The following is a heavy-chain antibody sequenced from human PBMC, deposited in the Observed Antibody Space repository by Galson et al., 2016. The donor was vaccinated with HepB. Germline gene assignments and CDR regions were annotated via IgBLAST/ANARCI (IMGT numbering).Heavy chain of an antibody. CDR1: GGPISSNRYY. D-gene: IGHD2-21*02. J-gene: IGHJ1*01. CDR2: IFHIGST. CDR3: ARLGGDWGF. Sequence: ETLSLTCTVSGGPISSNRYYWGWIRQPPGKGLEWIGSIFHIGSTYYNASLKRRATISLYTSQSPLSLKLRSLTATDTAVYYCARLGGDWGFWGQGNLFIVSS. V-gene: IGHV4-39*01.